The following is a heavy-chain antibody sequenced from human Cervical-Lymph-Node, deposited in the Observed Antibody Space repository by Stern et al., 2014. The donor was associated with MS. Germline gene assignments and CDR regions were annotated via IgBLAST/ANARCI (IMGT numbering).Heavy chain of an antibody. CDR2: ISYTART. CDR1: GGSISNYY. CDR3: ARDYGDYAYYGMDV. V-gene: IGHV4-59*01. D-gene: IGHD4/OR15-4a*01. Sequence: QEQLQESGPGLVKPSETLSLTCTVSGGSISNYYWTWIRQPPGKGLEWIGDISYTARTNYNPSLKRRITISLDTSKKQFSLKLAFVTAADTAVYYCARDYGDYAYYGMDVWGQGTTVTVSS. J-gene: IGHJ6*02.